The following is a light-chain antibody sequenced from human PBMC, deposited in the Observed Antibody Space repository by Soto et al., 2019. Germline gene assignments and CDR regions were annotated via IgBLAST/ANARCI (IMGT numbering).Light chain of an antibody. V-gene: IGKV1-6*01. Sequence: AIQMIQSPSSLSASVGDRVTITCRASQDIKNELGWYQQKPGKAPNVLIYAASTLLSGVPSRFSGAGSGTDFTLTISSLQPEDFATYYCLQDHNYPRTFGQGTRVEIK. J-gene: IGKJ1*01. CDR2: AAS. CDR1: QDIKNE. CDR3: LQDHNYPRT.